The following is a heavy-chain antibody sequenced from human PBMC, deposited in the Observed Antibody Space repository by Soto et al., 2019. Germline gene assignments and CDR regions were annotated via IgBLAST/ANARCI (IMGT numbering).Heavy chain of an antibody. J-gene: IGHJ4*02. D-gene: IGHD1-20*01. V-gene: IGHV4-31*03. CDR1: GGSISSGGYY. CDR2: IYYSGST. CDR3: ARTISITGTIFDY. Sequence: SETLSLTCTVSGGSISSGGYYWSWIRQHPGKGLEWIGYIYYSGSTYYTPSLKSRVTISVDTSKNQFSLKLSSVTAADTAVYYCARTISITGTIFDYWGQGTRATVSP.